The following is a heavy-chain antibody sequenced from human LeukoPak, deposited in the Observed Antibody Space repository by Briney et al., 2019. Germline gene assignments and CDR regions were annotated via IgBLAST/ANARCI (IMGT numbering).Heavy chain of an antibody. CDR2: IYYSGST. V-gene: IGHV4-39*07. D-gene: IGHD5-24*01. J-gene: IGHJ4*02. Sequence: SETLSLTCTVSGGSISSSSYYWGWIRQPPGKGLEWIGSIYYSGSTYYNPSLKSRVTISVDTSKNQFSLKLSSVTAADTAVYYCARNSRDGYNYYFDYWGQGTLVTVSS. CDR3: ARNSRDGYNYYFDY. CDR1: GGSISSSSYY.